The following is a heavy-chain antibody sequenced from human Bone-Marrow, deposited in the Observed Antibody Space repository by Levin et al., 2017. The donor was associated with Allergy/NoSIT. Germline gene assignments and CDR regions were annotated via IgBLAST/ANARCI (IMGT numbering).Heavy chain of an antibody. Sequence: GESLKISCAASGFTFDDYGMNWVRQLPGKGLEWVSGINWNGGSTGYADSVKGRFTISRDNAKTSLYLEMNSLRAEDTALYYCARGGGPGSGSYHDYWGQGTLVTVSS. J-gene: IGHJ4*02. V-gene: IGHV3-20*04. CDR2: INWNGGST. D-gene: IGHD3-10*01. CDR3: ARGGGPGSGSYHDY. CDR1: GFTFDDYG.